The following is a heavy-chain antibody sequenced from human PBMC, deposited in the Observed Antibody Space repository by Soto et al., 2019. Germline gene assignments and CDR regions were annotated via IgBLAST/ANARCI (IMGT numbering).Heavy chain of an antibody. CDR1: GYTFTSYD. CDR3: ARSRRWLQPRALDY. D-gene: IGHD5-12*01. Sequence: QVQLVQSGAEVKKPGASVKVSCKASGYTFTSYDINWVRQATGQGLEWMGWMNPNSGNTGYAQKFQGRVTMTRNNSISTAYMELSSLRSEDTAVYYCARSRRWLQPRALDYWGQGTLVTVSS. V-gene: IGHV1-8*01. CDR2: MNPNSGNT. J-gene: IGHJ4*02.